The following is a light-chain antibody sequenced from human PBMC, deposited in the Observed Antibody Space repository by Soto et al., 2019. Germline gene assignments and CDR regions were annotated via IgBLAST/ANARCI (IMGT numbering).Light chain of an antibody. Sequence: DVVLTQSPLSPPVTLGQPASISCMSSQSLVYSDGITYLNWFHQRPGQSPRRLIYKISNRDSGVPDRFSGSGSGTSFTMKISRVEPEDVGVYFCLQYAHWPFTFGPGTRVDIK. CDR3: LQYAHWPFT. CDR1: QSLVYSDGITY. V-gene: IGKV2-30*01. J-gene: IGKJ3*01. CDR2: KIS.